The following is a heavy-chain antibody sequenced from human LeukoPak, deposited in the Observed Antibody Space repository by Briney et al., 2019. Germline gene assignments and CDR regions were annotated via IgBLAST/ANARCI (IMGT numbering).Heavy chain of an antibody. CDR2: IYSGGST. CDR1: GFTVSSNY. CDR3: AREQSYYPYMDV. J-gene: IGHJ6*03. D-gene: IGHD3-10*01. V-gene: IGHV3-53*01. Sequence: PGGSLRLSCAASGFTVSSNYMSWVRQAPGKGLEWVSVIYSGGSTYYADSVKGRFTISRDNSKNTLYLQMNSLRAEDTAVYYCAREQSYYPYMDVWGKGTTVTASS.